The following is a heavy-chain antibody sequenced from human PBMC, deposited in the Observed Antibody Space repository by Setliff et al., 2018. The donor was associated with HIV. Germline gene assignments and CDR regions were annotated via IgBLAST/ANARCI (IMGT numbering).Heavy chain of an antibody. D-gene: IGHD1-7*01. CDR1: GGSFSNSYYF. CDR3: ARHRQGLTGSTPGYYMDV. V-gene: IGHV4-39*01. CDR2: ISYSGST. J-gene: IGHJ6*03. Sequence: ETLSLTCNVSGGSFSNSYYFWGWIHQPPGKGLEWIGSISYSGSTYYNPSLKSRVTMSVDTSKNQFSLKLSSVTAADTAVYYCARHRQGLTGSTPGYYMDVWGKGTTVTVSS.